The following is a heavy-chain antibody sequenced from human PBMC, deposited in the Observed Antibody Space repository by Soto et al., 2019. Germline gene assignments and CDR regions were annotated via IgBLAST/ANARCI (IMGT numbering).Heavy chain of an antibody. V-gene: IGHV5-51*01. J-gene: IGHJ4*01. CDR2: IYPGDSEA. D-gene: IGHD1-26*01. CDR3: AQHVGRWEAIYYLES. CDR1: GYNFATSW. Sequence: PGESLKISCQGAGYNFATSWIAWVRQMPGKGLEWMGIIYPGDSEARYSPSFQGHVTFSADRSISTAYLQWDRLKASDTAMHFCAQHVGRWEAIYYLESWDHGALVTVSS.